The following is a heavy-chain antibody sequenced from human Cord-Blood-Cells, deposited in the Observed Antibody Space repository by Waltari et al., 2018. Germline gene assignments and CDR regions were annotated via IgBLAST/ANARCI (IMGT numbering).Heavy chain of an antibody. CDR1: GGSFSGYY. Sequence: QVQLQQWGAGLLKPSETLSLTCAVYGGSFSGYYWSWIRQPPGKGLDWTGEINHSGSTNYNPSLKELVTILVDTSKNQFSLNLSSVTAADTAVYYWARGLRNSDIVVVPAAGGRDYYYMDVWGKGTTVTVSS. CDR2: INHSGST. D-gene: IGHD2-2*01. J-gene: IGHJ6*03. V-gene: IGHV4-34*01. CDR3: ARGLRNSDIVVVPAAGGRDYYYMDV.